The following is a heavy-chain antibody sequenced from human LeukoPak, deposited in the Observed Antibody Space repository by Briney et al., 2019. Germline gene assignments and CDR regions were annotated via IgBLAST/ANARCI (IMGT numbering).Heavy chain of an antibody. J-gene: IGHJ3*02. V-gene: IGHV4-59*01. CDR2: IYYSGGT. CDR1: GGSISSYY. Sequence: TASETLSLTCTVSGGSISSYYWSWIRQPPGQGLEWIGYIYYSGGTNYNPSLKSRVTISVDTSKNQFSLKLSSVTAADTAVYYCARTPQQLVHAFDIRGQGTMVTVSS. D-gene: IGHD6-13*01. CDR3: ARTPQQLVHAFDI.